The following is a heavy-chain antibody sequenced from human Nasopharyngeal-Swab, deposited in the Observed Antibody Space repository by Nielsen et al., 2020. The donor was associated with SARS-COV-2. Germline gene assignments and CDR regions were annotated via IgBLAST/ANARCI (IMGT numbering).Heavy chain of an antibody. V-gene: IGHV4-34*01. CDR3: ASLPRIAAAGTGNDY. Sequence: GSLRLSCAVYGGSFSGYYWSWIRQPPGKGLEWIGEINHSGSTNYNPSLKSRVTISVDTSKNQFSLKLSSVTAADTAVYYCASLPRIAAAGTGNDYWGQGTLVTVSS. CDR1: GGSFSGYY. J-gene: IGHJ4*02. CDR2: INHSGST. D-gene: IGHD6-13*01.